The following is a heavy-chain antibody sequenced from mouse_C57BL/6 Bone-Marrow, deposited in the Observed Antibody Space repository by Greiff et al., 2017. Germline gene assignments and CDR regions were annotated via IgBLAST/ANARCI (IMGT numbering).Heavy chain of an antibody. J-gene: IGHJ4*01. V-gene: IGHV1-59*01. Sequence: QVQLQQPGAELVRPGTSVTLSCKASGYTFTSYWMHWVKQRPGQGLEWIGVIDPSDSYTNYNQKFKGKATLTVDTSSSTAYMQLSSLTSEDSAVYYCAREVYYDYENYAMDYWGQGTSVTVSS. CDR1: GYTFTSYW. D-gene: IGHD2-4*01. CDR2: IDPSDSYT. CDR3: AREVYYDYENYAMDY.